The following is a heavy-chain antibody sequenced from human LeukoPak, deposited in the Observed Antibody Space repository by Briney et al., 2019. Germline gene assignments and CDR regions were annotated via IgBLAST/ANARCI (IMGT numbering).Heavy chain of an antibody. CDR3: ARGGLGAFDI. V-gene: IGHV3-30-3*01. J-gene: IGHJ3*02. CDR2: ISYDGSNK. Sequence: GGSLRLSCAASGFTFSSYAMHWVRQAPGKGLEWEAVISYDGSNKYYADSVKGRFTISRDNSKNTLYLQMNSLRAEDTAVYYCARGGLGAFDIWGQGTMVTVSS. CDR1: GFTFSSYA.